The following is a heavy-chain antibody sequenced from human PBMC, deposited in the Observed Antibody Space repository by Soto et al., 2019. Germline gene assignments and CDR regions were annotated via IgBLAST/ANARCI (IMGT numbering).Heavy chain of an antibody. CDR2: TYYRSKWYN. CDR3: ASEVNQPLLYRNWFDP. CDR1: GDSVSSNSAA. Sequence: SQTLSLTCAISGDSVSSNSAAWNWIRQSPSRGLEWLGRTYYRSKWYNDYAVSVKSRITINPDTSKNQFSLQLNSVTPEDTAVYYCASEVNQPLLYRNWFDPWGQGTLVTVSS. V-gene: IGHV6-1*01. J-gene: IGHJ5*02. D-gene: IGHD2-2*02.